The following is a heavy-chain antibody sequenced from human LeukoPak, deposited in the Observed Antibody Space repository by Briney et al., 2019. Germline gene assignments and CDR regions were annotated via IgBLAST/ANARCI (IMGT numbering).Heavy chain of an antibody. CDR3: ARGVAAAGRLVDY. V-gene: IGHV3-48*02. Sequence: GGSLRLSCAASGFTFSSYNMNWVRQAPGKGLEWVSYISSCSSSIYYADSVKGRFTISRDNAKNSLYLQMNSLRDEDTAVYYCARGVAAAGRLVDYWGQGTLVTVSS. D-gene: IGHD6-13*01. J-gene: IGHJ4*02. CDR1: GFTFSSYN. CDR2: ISSCSSSI.